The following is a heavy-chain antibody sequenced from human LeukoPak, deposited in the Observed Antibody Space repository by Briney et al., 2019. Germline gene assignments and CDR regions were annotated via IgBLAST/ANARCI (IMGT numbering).Heavy chain of an antibody. CDR3: TTGVLYYYDSSGYDG. CDR2: IKSKTDGGTT. Sequence: PGGSLRLSCAASGFTFSSYAMSWVRQAPGKGLEWVGRIKSKTDGGTTDYAAPVKGRFTISRDDSKNTLYLQMNSLKTEDTAVYYCTTGVLYYYDSSGYDGWGQGTLVTVSS. CDR1: GFTFSSYA. V-gene: IGHV3-15*01. J-gene: IGHJ4*02. D-gene: IGHD3-22*01.